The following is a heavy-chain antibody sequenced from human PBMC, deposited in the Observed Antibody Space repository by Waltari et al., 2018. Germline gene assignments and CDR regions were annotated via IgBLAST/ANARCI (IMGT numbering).Heavy chain of an antibody. CDR3: AASTVFGVVVDY. V-gene: IGHV4-34*01. CDR1: GGSFSGYY. Sequence: QVQLLQWGAGLLKPSETLSLTCAVYGGSFSGYYWSWLRQLPGKGLEWLGEINHNASPDYNPSLKSRVNISVDTSKNQCSLNLSSVTAADTAVYFCAASTVFGVVVDYWGQGTPVTVSS. J-gene: IGHJ4*02. CDR2: INHNASP. D-gene: IGHD3-3*01.